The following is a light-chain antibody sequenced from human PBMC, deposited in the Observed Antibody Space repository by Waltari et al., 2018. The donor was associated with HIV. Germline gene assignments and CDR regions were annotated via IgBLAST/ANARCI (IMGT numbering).Light chain of an antibody. CDR3: QSADSSGTYV. Sequence: SYELTQPPSVSVSPGQTARITCSGDALPKKYVNWYQQRPGKAQVLVMYKDSERPSGIPERFSGSSSGTTVTLTISGVQAEDEAAYYCQSADSSGTYVFGTGTKVTVL. CDR1: ALPKKY. V-gene: IGLV3-25*03. J-gene: IGLJ1*01. CDR2: KDS.